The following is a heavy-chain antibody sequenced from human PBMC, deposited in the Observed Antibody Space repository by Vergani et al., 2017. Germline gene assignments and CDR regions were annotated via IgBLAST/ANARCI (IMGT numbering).Heavy chain of an antibody. D-gene: IGHD3-10*01. V-gene: IGHV2-26*01. CDR3: ARGPNYDTSGSYRFDP. CDR1: GFSLSNARMG. J-gene: IGHJ5*02. Sequence: QVTLKESGPVLVKPTETLTLTCTVSGFSLSNARMGVSWIRQPPGKALEWLAHIFSNDEKSYSTSLMSRLTISKDTSKSQVVLTMTNMDPVDTATYYCARGPNYDTSGSYRFDPWGQGTLVTVSS. CDR2: IFSNDEK.